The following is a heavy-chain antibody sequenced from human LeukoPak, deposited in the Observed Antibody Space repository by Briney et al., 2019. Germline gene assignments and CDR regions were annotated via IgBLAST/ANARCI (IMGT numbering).Heavy chain of an antibody. CDR2: ISYDGSNK. V-gene: IGHV3-30-3*01. D-gene: IGHD6-6*01. CDR1: GFTFSSYA. Sequence: PGGSLRLSCAAYGFTFSSYAMHWVRQAQGKGLEWVAVISYDGSNKYYADSVKGRFTISRDNSKNTLYLQMNSLRAEDTAVYYCAREQLSYFDYWGQGTLVTVSS. CDR3: AREQLSYFDY. J-gene: IGHJ4*02.